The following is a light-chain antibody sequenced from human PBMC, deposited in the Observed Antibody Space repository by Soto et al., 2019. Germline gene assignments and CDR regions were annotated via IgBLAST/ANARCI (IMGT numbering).Light chain of an antibody. CDR3: QQRSNWPIT. Sequence: EIVLTHSPVTLSFSPWERATLSFRASQSVSSSYLAWYQQKPGQAPRLLIYDASNRATGIPARFSGSGSGTVFTLTISSLEPEDFAVYYCQQRSNWPITFGPGTKVDIK. CDR2: DAS. J-gene: IGKJ3*01. CDR1: QSVSSSY. V-gene: IGKV3-11*01.